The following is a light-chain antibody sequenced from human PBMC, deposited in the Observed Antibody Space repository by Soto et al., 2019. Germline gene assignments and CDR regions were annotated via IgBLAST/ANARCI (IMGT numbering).Light chain of an antibody. CDR3: MEAVQPQVT. J-gene: IGKJ3*01. Sequence: TRTPISLPAPPGVPASNYCRPRQSLLHSNGYNYLDWYLQKPGQSPQLLIYLGSNRASGVPDRFSGSGSGTDFTLKISRVEAEDVGVYYSMEAVQPQVTFGPGTKVDIK. CDR2: LGS. V-gene: IGKV2-28*01. CDR1: QSLLHSNGYNY.